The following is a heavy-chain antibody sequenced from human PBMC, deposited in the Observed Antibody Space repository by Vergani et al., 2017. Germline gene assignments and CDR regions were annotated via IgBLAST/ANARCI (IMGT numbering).Heavy chain of an antibody. Sequence: QVQLVQSGAEVKKTGSSVKVSCKASGGTFSFYAISWVRQAPGQGLEWMGWINPDSGVTEYAQKFQGRVTMTRDTSISTTYMDLSGLRSDDTAVYYCARANKTAAGDYTYHYLAVWGKGTTVTVSS. D-gene: IGHD6-13*01. CDR1: GGTFSFYA. V-gene: IGHV1-2*02. CDR3: ARANKTAAGDYTYHYLAV. CDR2: INPDSGVT. J-gene: IGHJ6*03.